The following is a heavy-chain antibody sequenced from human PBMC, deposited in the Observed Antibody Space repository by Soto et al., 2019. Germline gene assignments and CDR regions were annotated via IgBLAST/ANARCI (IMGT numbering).Heavy chain of an antibody. CDR3: ARASYYYDGSGYHGY. CDR1: GFTFSSYS. Sequence: EVQLVESGGGLVKPGGSLRLSCAASGFTFSSYSMNWVRQAPGKGLEWVSSISSSSSYIYYADSVKGRFTLSRDNAKNSLYLQMNSLRAEDTAVYYCARASYYYDGSGYHGYWGQGTLVTVSS. J-gene: IGHJ4*02. CDR2: ISSSSSYI. D-gene: IGHD3-22*01. V-gene: IGHV3-21*01.